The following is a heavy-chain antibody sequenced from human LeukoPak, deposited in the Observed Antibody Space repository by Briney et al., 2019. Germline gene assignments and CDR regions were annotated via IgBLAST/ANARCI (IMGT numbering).Heavy chain of an antibody. CDR1: GGSISSSNYY. CDR2: IYYSGST. Sequence: SETLSLTCTVSGGSISSSNYYWGWIRQPPGKGLEWIGSIYYSGSTYYNPSLKSRVTISVETSKIQFSLKLSSVTAADTAVYYCARVQYYGSGNYYVDYWGQGTLVTVSS. V-gene: IGHV4-39*01. CDR3: ARVQYYGSGNYYVDY. D-gene: IGHD3-10*01. J-gene: IGHJ4*01.